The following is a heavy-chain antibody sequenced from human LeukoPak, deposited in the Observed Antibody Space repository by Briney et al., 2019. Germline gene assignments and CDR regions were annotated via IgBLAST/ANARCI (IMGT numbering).Heavy chain of an antibody. J-gene: IGHJ4*02. D-gene: IGHD3-22*01. V-gene: IGHV3-30*02. CDR3: AKDLSYYYDSSGYNFDY. Sequence: GGSLRLSYAASGFTFSSYGMRWVRQAPGKGQEWVAFIRYDGSNKYYADSVKGRFTISRDNSKNTLYLQMNSLRSEDTAVYYCAKDLSYYYDSSGYNFDYWGQGTLVTVSS. CDR2: IRYDGSNK. CDR1: GFTFSSYG.